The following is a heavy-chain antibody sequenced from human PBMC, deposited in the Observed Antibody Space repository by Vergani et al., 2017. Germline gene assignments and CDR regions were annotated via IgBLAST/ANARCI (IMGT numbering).Heavy chain of an antibody. CDR1: GGTFSSYA. Sequence: QVQLVQSGAEVKKPGSSVKVSCKASGGTFSSYAISWVRQAPGQGLEWMGGISAYNGNTNYAQKLQGRVTMTTDTSTSTAYMELRSLRSDDTAVYYCARQHTGGYYGSGSYRWFDPWGQGTLVTVSS. J-gene: IGHJ5*02. CDR2: ISAYNGNT. V-gene: IGHV1-18*01. CDR3: ARQHTGGYYGSGSYRWFDP. D-gene: IGHD3-10*01.